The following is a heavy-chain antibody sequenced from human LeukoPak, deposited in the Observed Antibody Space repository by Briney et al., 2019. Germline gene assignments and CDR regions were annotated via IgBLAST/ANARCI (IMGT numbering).Heavy chain of an antibody. V-gene: IGHV3-23*01. J-gene: IGHJ5*02. Sequence: GGSLRLSCAASGFTFSSYAMSWVRQAPGKGLEWVSAISGSGGSTYYADSVKGRFTISRDNSKDTLYLQMNSLRAEDTAVYYCAKVFDTMVRGVIISNWFDPWGQGSLVTVSS. CDR1: GFTFSSYA. D-gene: IGHD3-10*01. CDR2: ISGSGGST. CDR3: AKVFDTMVRGVIISNWFDP.